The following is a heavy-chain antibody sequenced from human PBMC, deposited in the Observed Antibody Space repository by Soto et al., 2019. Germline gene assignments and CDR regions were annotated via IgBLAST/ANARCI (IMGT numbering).Heavy chain of an antibody. V-gene: IGHV4-31*03. J-gene: IGHJ4*02. CDR1: GGSISSGGYY. Sequence: QVQLQESGPGLVKPSQTLSLTCTVSGGSISSGGYYWSWIRQHPGKGLEWIGYIYYSGSTYYNPCLTSRVTRSVDTSKNQFSLKLSSVTAADTAVYYCARVGRSIAAAGTHFDYWGQGTLVTVSS. CDR3: ARVGRSIAAAGTHFDY. CDR2: IYYSGST. D-gene: IGHD6-13*01.